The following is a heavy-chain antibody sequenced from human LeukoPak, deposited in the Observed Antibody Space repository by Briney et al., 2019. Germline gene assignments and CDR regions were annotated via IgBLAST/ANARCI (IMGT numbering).Heavy chain of an antibody. Sequence: SETLSLTCTVSGGSISSSSYYWGWIRQPPGKGLEWIGSIYYSGSTYYNPSLKSRVTISVDTSKNQFSLKPSSVTAADTAVYYCARPLYYYDSSGYYYEDFDYWGQGTLVTVSS. J-gene: IGHJ4*02. CDR3: ARPLYYYDSSGYYYEDFDY. CDR2: IYYSGST. D-gene: IGHD3-22*01. V-gene: IGHV4-39*01. CDR1: GGSISSSSYY.